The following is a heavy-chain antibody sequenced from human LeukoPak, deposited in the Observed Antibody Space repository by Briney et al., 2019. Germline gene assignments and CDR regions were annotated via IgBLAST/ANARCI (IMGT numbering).Heavy chain of an antibody. V-gene: IGHV3-21*01. CDR3: ARETSSGWYDGDYFDY. CDR2: ISSSSSYI. D-gene: IGHD6-19*01. J-gene: IGHJ4*02. CDR1: GFTFSSYS. Sequence: PGGSLRLSCAAYGFTFSSYSMNWVRQAPGKGLEWVSSISSSSSYIYYADSVKGRFTISRDNAKNSLYLQMNSLRAEDTAVYYCARETSSGWYDGDYFDYWGQGTLVTVSS.